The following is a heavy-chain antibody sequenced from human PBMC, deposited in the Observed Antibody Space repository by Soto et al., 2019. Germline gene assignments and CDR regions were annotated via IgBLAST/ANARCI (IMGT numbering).Heavy chain of an antibody. CDR1: GFTFHVYA. D-gene: IGHD2-2*01. CDR3: AKDRYCSSTRCHDAFDI. CDR2: ISWNSGSI. Sequence: GGSLRLSCAASGFTFHVYAMHWVRQAPGKGLEWVSGISWNSGSIVYADSVKGRFTISRDNAKNSLYLQMNSLGAEDTAFYYCAKDRYCSSTRCHDAFDIWGQGTMVTVSS. V-gene: IGHV3-9*01. J-gene: IGHJ3*02.